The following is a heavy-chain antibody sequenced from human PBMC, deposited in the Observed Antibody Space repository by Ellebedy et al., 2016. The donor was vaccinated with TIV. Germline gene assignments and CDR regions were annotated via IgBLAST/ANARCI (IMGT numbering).Heavy chain of an antibody. CDR2: IIRSGDTT. D-gene: IGHD6-19*01. Sequence: PGGSLRLSCTASGFTYSSYAMTWVRQAPGKGLEWVSTIIRSGDTTYYADSVKGRFTISRDNSKNTLYLQMNSLSAEDTAVYYCAKLAGREDWRFDYWGQGTLVAVSS. CDR3: AKLAGREDWRFDY. V-gene: IGHV3-23*01. J-gene: IGHJ4*02. CDR1: GFTYSSYA.